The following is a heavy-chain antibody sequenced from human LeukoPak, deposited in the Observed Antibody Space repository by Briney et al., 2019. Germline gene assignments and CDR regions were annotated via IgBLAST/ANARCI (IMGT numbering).Heavy chain of an antibody. V-gene: IGHV4-39*01. Sequence: SETLSLTCTVSGGSISSSSYYWGWIRQPPGKGLEWIGSIYYSGSTYYNPSLKSRVTISVDTSRNQFSLKLSSVTAADTAVYYCARHYPHGSSWAPSWFDRWGQGTLVAVSS. J-gene: IGHJ5*02. CDR3: ARHYPHGSSWAPSWFDR. CDR1: GGSISSSSYY. CDR2: IYYSGST. D-gene: IGHD6-13*01.